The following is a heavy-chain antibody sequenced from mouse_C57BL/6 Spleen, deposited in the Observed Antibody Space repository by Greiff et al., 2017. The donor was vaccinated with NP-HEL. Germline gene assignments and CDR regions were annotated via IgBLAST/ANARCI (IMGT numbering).Heavy chain of an antibody. D-gene: IGHD2-10*02. Sequence: VQVVESGPELVKPGASVKISCKASGYAFSSSWMNWVKQRPGKGLEWIGRIYPGDGDTNYNGKFKGKATLTADKSSSTAYMQLSSLTSEDSAVYVCAREGGVWSPDFGGWGQGTTLTVSS. CDR1: GYAFSSSW. V-gene: IGHV1-82*01. J-gene: IGHJ2*01. CDR3: AREGGVWSPDFGG. CDR2: IYPGDGDT.